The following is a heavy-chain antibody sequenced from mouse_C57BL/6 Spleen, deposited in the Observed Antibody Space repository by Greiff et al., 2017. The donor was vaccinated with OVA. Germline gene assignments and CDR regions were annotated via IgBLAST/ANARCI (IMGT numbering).Heavy chain of an antibody. J-gene: IGHJ4*01. CDR1: GFTFSDYY. Sequence: EVQVVESGGGLVQPGGSLKLSCAASGFTFSDYYMYWVRQTPEKRLEWVAYISNGGGSTYYPDTVKGRFTISRDNAKNPLYLQMSRLKSEDTAMYYCARHSPYYAMDYWGQGTSVTVSS. D-gene: IGHD6-1*01. CDR3: ARHSPYYAMDY. V-gene: IGHV5-12*01. CDR2: ISNGGGST.